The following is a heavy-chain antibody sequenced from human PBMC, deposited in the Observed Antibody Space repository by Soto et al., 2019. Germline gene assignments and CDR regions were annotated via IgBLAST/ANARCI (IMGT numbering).Heavy chain of an antibody. CDR2: IDPSDSYT. J-gene: IGHJ6*02. Sequence: GESLKISCKGSGYSFTSYWISWVRQMPGKGLEWMGRIDPSDSYTNYSPSFQGHVTISADKSISTAYLQWSSLKASDTAMYYCARLAMVRGVPTYDMDVWGQGTTVTVSS. CDR3: ARLAMVRGVPTYDMDV. CDR1: GYSFTSYW. V-gene: IGHV5-10-1*01. D-gene: IGHD3-10*01.